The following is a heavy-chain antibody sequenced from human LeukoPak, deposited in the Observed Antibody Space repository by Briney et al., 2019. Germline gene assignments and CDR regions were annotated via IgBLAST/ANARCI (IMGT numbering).Heavy chain of an antibody. D-gene: IGHD3-10*01. CDR1: GGSISSYY. J-gene: IGHJ2*01. V-gene: IGHV4-59*01. CDR3: ARDRTMVRGVSYWYFDL. Sequence: SETLSLTCTVSGGSISSYYWSWIRQPPGKGLEWIGYIYYSGSTNYNPSLKSRVTISVDTSKNQFSLKLSSVTAADTAVYYCARDRTMVRGVSYWYFDLWGRGTLVTVSS. CDR2: IYYSGST.